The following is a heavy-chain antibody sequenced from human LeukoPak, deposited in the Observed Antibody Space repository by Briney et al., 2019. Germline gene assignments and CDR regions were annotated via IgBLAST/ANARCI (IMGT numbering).Heavy chain of an antibody. CDR3: ARESKSYDGSGFYHDY. CDR1: GGSIRNYF. Sequence: SETLSLTCSVSGGSIRNYFWSWIRQPAGKGLEWIGRIYTSGSTDYNPSLRSRVTMSVDTSRNQFSLKLTSMTAADTAVYYCARESKSYDGSGFYHDYWGQGTLVAVSS. J-gene: IGHJ4*02. V-gene: IGHV4-4*07. D-gene: IGHD3-22*01. CDR2: IYTSGST.